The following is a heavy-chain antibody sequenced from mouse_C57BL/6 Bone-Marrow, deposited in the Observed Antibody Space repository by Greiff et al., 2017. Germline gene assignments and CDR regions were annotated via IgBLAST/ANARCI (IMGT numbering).Heavy chain of an antibody. CDR1: GYTFTSYD. CDR2: IYPRDGRT. CDR3: ARGAAY. Sequence: VQLQQSGPELVKPGASVKLSCKASGYTFTSYDINWVKQRPGQGLEWIGWIYPRDGRTKYNEKFKGKATLTVDTSSSTAYMELHSLTSEDSAVYFCARGAAYWGQGTLVTVSA. J-gene: IGHJ3*01. V-gene: IGHV1-85*01.